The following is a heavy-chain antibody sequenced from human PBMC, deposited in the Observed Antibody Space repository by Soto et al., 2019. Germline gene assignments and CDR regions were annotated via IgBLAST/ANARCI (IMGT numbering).Heavy chain of an antibody. CDR2: ISGSGDGT. CDR1: GFTFSRFA. D-gene: IGHD5-18*01. J-gene: IGHJ4*02. CDR3: AGPGYSSQDY. Sequence: GGSRRLSCAASGFTFSRFALSWVRQAPGKGLEWVSAISGSGDGTDYADSVKGRFTISRDNSKNTLYLQMNSLRAEDTAVYYCAGPGYSSQDYWGQGALVTVSS. V-gene: IGHV3-23*01.